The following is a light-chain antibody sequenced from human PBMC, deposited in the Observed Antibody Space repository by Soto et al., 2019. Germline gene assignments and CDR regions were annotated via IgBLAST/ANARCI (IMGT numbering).Light chain of an antibody. J-gene: IGLJ3*02. V-gene: IGLV2-14*03. Sequence: QSALTQPASVSGSPGQSITISCTGTSSDVGVFNYVSWYQQHPGRVPKLLIYEVTHRPSGVSDRFSGSMSGNTASLTISRVRPEDESTYFCIAYATSSTWVFGGGTKLTVL. CDR2: EVT. CDR3: IAYATSSTWV. CDR1: SSDVGVFNY.